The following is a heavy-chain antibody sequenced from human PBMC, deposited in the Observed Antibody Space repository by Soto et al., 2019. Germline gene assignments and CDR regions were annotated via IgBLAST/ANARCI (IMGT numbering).Heavy chain of an antibody. CDR2: ISYDGSNK. J-gene: IGHJ4*02. V-gene: IGHV3-30*18. CDR3: AKDLTVVISGVDY. Sequence: QVQLVESGGGVVQPGRSLRLSCAASGFTFSSYGMHWVRQAPGKGLEWVAVISYDGSNKYYADSVKGRFTISRDNSKNTLYLQRNSLRAEDTAVYYCAKDLTVVISGVDYWGQGTLVTVSS. D-gene: IGHD2-21*01. CDR1: GFTFSSYG.